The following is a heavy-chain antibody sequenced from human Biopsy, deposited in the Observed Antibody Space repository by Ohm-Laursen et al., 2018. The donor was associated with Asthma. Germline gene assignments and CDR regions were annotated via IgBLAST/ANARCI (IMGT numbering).Heavy chain of an antibody. J-gene: IGHJ4*02. CDR2: THYSGST. V-gene: IGHV4-39*01. D-gene: IGHD5-12*01. CDR3: ASPVNRAFGGYEWAAVFDY. CDR1: GASIRGSGSY. Sequence: SETLSLTCPVSGASIRGSGSYWAWIRQAPGKGPEWIGTTHYSGSTFYKPSLRSRVTMSLDTSTNQFSLRLRFVTATDTAVYYCASPVNRAFGGYEWAAVFDYWGQGILVTVSS.